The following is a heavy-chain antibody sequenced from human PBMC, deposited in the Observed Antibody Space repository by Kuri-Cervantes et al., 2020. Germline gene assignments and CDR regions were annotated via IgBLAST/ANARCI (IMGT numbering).Heavy chain of an antibody. CDR3: ARGEGAAAGTSY. CDR2: IYYSGST. Sequence: SETLSLTCTVSGGSISSGGYYWSWIRQHPGKGLEWIGYIYYSGSTYYNPSLKSRVTISVDTSKNQFSLKLSAVTAADSAVYYCARGEGAAAGTSYWGQGTLVTVSS. CDR1: GGSISSGGYY. J-gene: IGHJ4*02. V-gene: IGHV4-31*03. D-gene: IGHD6-13*01.